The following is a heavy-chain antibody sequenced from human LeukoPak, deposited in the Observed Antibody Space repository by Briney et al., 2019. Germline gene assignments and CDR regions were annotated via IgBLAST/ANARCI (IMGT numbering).Heavy chain of an antibody. V-gene: IGHV4-31*03. D-gene: IGHD2-15*01. CDR1: GGSISSGGYY. Sequence: SETLSLTCTVSGGSISSGGYYWSWIRQHPGKDLEWIGYIYYSGNTYYNPSLKSRVTISVDTSKNQFSLKVTSVTAADTAAYYCARARDCSGGTCYQFNWFDLWGQGTLVTVSS. CDR2: IYYSGNT. J-gene: IGHJ5*02. CDR3: ARARDCSGGTCYQFNWFDL.